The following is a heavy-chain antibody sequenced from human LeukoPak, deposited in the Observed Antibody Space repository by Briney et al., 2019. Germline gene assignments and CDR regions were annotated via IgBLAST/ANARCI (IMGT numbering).Heavy chain of an antibody. CDR3: AKEIVVVPAAEIQDFDY. D-gene: IGHD2-2*01. V-gene: IGHV3-30*02. Sequence: GGSLRLSCAASGFTFSSYGMHWVRQAPGKGLEWVAFIRYDGSNKYYADSVKGRFTISRDNSKNTLYLQMNSLRAEDTAVYYCAKEIVVVPAAEIQDFDYWGQGTLVTVSS. CDR2: IRYDGSNK. CDR1: GFTFSSYG. J-gene: IGHJ4*02.